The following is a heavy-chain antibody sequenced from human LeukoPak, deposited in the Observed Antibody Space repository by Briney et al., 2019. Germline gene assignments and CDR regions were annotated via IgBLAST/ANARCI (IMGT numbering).Heavy chain of an antibody. Sequence: RPGGSLRLSCAASGFTFSNYMMHWVRHAPGKGLVWVSRIKSDGITITYADSVKGRFTISRDNAKNTLYLQMNSLRAEDTAVYYCLRDLNWSLDQWGQETLVTVSS. J-gene: IGHJ4*02. CDR2: IKSDGITI. D-gene: IGHD1-20*01. V-gene: IGHV3-74*01. CDR1: GFTFSNYM. CDR3: LRDLNWSLDQ.